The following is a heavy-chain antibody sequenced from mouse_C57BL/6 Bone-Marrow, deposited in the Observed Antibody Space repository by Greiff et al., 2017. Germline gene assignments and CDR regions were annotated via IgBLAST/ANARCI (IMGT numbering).Heavy chain of an antibody. Sequence: QVQLQQPGAELVMPGASVKLSCKASGYTFTSYWMHWVKQRPGQGLEWIGEIDPSDSYTNYNQKFKGKSTLTVDKSSSTAYMQLSSLTSEDSAVYDCTREGTTVVFDYWGQGTTLTVSS. V-gene: IGHV1-69*01. CDR3: TREGTTVVFDY. CDR1: GYTFTSYW. D-gene: IGHD1-1*01. J-gene: IGHJ2*01. CDR2: IDPSDSYT.